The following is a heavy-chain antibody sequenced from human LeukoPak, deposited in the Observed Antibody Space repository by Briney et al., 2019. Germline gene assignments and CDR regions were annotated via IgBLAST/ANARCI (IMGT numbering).Heavy chain of an antibody. V-gene: IGHV6-1*01. Sequence: SQTLSLTCAISGDSASSNSAIWNWIRQSPSRGLEWLGRTYYRSKWYIDYGASVKSRITINAGTSKNQFSLQLNSVTPEDTAVYYCARGYYASGFNPWGQGTLVTVSS. CDR1: GDSASSNSAI. D-gene: IGHD3-10*01. CDR2: TYYRSKWYI. J-gene: IGHJ5*02. CDR3: ARGYYASGFNP.